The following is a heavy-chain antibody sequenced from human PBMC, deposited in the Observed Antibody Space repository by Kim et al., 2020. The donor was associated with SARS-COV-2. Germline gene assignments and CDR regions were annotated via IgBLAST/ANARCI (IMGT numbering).Heavy chain of an antibody. J-gene: IGHJ5*02. CDR1: GFSFSDYG. V-gene: IGHV3-23*01. D-gene: IGHD1-1*01. Sequence: GGSLRLSCAASGFSFSDYGMSWVRQAPGKGLEWVSGISGSGDETFYTPSVRGRLTISRDNYKNTLFLQMNSLSAEATAVYYCVRASGEPGHSTWFDHWGQGSLVTVSS. CDR3: VRASGEPGHSTWFDH. CDR2: ISGSGDET.